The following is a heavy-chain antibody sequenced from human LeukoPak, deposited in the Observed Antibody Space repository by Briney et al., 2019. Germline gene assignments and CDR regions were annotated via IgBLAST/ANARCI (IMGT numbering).Heavy chain of an antibody. D-gene: IGHD4-17*01. Sequence: PGGSLRLSCSASGFIFSNYWMSWVRQAPGKGLEWVANINQDGREKYYVDSVKGRFTISRDNAKNSLSLQMNSLRAVDTALYYCARDKSYGDSEDYWGQGTLVTVSS. CDR2: INQDGREK. CDR1: GFIFSNYW. CDR3: ARDKSYGDSEDY. J-gene: IGHJ4*02. V-gene: IGHV3-7*05.